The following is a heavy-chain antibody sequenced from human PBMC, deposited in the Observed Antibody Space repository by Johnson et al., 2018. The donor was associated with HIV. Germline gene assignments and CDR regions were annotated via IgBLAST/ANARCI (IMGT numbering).Heavy chain of an antibody. D-gene: IGHD3-22*01. J-gene: IGHJ3*02. Sequence: VLLLESGGGVVQPGRSLRLSCAAFGITFSRYGMHWVRQAPGMGLEWVIVISYDGSNKYYTDSVKGRFTFSRDNAKNSLYLQMNSLKTEDKAVYYCTTDWHMTVIVHAFDIWGQGTMVTVSS. CDR2: ISYDGSNK. CDR3: TTDWHMTVIVHAFDI. V-gene: IGHV3-30*03. CDR1: GITFSRYG.